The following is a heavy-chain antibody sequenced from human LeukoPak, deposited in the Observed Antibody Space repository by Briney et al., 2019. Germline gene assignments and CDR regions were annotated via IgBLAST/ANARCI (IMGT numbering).Heavy chain of an antibody. CDR2: INTKTGNP. Sequence: ASVKVSCKASGYTFNDYTMNWVRQAPGQGLEWMRWINTKTGNPTYAQGFTGRFVFSLDTSVSVAYLQINGLEADDTAMYYCARDHDFLSGHSRRDFDYWGQGTLVTVSS. CDR3: ARDHDFLSGHSRRDFDY. J-gene: IGHJ4*02. D-gene: IGHD3-3*01. CDR1: GYTFNDYT. V-gene: IGHV7-4-1*04.